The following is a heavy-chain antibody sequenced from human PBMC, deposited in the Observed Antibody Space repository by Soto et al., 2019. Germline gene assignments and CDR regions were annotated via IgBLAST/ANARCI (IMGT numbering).Heavy chain of an antibody. CDR2: ISPSNKTF. D-gene: IGHD2-2*01. V-gene: IGHV3-48*02. CDR3: ARVGRGFCSSARCYTDGFDL. J-gene: IGHJ3*01. CDR1: GFTFSLYP. Sequence: QLVESGGGLVQPGGSLRLSCAASGFTFSLYPMNWVRQAPGKGLEWLSYISPSNKTFYYADSVKGRFTISRDNAKDSLDLEINGLRDDDTAVYYCARVGRGFCSSARCYTDGFDLWGQGTVVTVST.